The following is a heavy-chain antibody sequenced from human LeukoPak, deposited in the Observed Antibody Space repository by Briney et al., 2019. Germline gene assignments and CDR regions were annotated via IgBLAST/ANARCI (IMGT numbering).Heavy chain of an antibody. V-gene: IGHV4-38-2*01. D-gene: IGHD5-18*01. CDR3: ARGDGGSTYGYFFDY. CDR2: IFYSGTT. J-gene: IGHJ4*02. Sequence: SETLSLTCGVSGYSISSGYYWGWIRQPPGKGPEYIGFIFYSGTTNYNPSFKSRVTISVDPSKNQFSLKLRSVTAADTAVYYCARGDGGSTYGYFFDYWGQGTLVTVSS. CDR1: GYSISSGYY.